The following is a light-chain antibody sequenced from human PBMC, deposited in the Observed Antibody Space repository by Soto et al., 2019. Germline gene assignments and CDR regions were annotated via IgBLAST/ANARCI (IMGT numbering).Light chain of an antibody. Sequence: QSALTQPASVSGSPGQSITISCTGTSSDVGGYNYVSWYQQHPGKAPKLMISEVSNRPSGVSNRFSGSKSGNTASLTISGLQADDEADYYCSSYTASGTLLFGTGTKLPS. V-gene: IGLV2-14*01. J-gene: IGLJ1*01. CDR3: SSYTASGTLL. CDR2: EVS. CDR1: SSDVGGYNY.